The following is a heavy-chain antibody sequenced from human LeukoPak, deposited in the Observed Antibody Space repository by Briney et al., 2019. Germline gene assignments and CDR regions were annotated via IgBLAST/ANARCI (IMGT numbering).Heavy chain of an antibody. Sequence: GGSLRLSCAASGFTFSTYDFHWVGHAPGKGLEWVSAIGPAGDTYYPGSVQGRFTISRENAKNSLYLQMNSLRDGDTAVYYCAMDRCSGGRCYIDFWGQGTLVTVSS. CDR2: IGPAGDT. J-gene: IGHJ4*02. CDR3: AMDRCSGGRCYIDF. D-gene: IGHD2-15*01. CDR1: GFTFSTYD. V-gene: IGHV3-13*01.